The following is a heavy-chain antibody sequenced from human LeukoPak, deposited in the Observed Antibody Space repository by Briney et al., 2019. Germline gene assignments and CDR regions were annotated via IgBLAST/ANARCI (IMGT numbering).Heavy chain of an antibody. Sequence: PGGSLRLSCAASGFTFSSYAMSWVRPAPGKGLEWVSAISGSGGSTYYADSVKGRFTISRDNSKNTLYLQMNSLRAEDTAVYYCARGIVLMVYAIGSWGQGTLVTVSS. V-gene: IGHV3-23*01. D-gene: IGHD2-8*01. CDR3: ARGIVLMVYAIGS. CDR2: ISGSGGST. CDR1: GFTFSSYA. J-gene: IGHJ5*01.